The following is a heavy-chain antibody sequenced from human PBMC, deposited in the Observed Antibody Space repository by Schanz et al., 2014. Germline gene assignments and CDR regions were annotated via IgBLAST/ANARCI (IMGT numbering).Heavy chain of an antibody. V-gene: IGHV1-46*01. J-gene: IGHJ6*02. Sequence: QVQLVQSGAEVKKPGASVKVSCKAFGYSFTSYYIHWVRQAPGQGLEWMATINPSGGSTSFAQKCQGRVPMTRATSTSTVNMELTSLRSEDTAVYYCARDPYSASYFPSPPLYGLDVWGQGTTVTVSS. D-gene: IGHD1-26*01. CDR3: ARDPYSASYFPSPPLYGLDV. CDR2: INPSGGST. CDR1: GYSFTSYY.